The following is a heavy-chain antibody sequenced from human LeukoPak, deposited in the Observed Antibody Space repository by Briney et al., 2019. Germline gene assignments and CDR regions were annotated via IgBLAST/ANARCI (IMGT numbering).Heavy chain of an antibody. J-gene: IGHJ4*02. Sequence: GGSLRLSCAASGFTFSSYAMGWVRQAPGKGLEWVSAISGSGGSTYYADSVKGRFTISRDNSKNTLYLQMNSLRAEDTAVYYCAKDDPGIAAAGTGVDYWGQGTLVTVSS. CDR2: ISGSGGST. V-gene: IGHV3-23*01. CDR1: GFTFSSYA. D-gene: IGHD6-13*01. CDR3: AKDDPGIAAAGTGVDY.